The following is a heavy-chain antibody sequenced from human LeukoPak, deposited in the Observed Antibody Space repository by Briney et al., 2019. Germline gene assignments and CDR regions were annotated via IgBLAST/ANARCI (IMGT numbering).Heavy chain of an antibody. CDR2: IYHSGST. CDR3: ARDPGTMARGSRRRYDDYYYYMDV. CDR1: GYSISSGYY. D-gene: IGHD3-10*01. V-gene: IGHV4-38-2*02. J-gene: IGHJ6*03. Sequence: SETLSLTCTVSGYSISSGYYWGWIRQPPGKGLEWIGSIYHSGSTYYNPSLKSRVTISVDTSKNQFSLKLSSVTAADTAVYYCARDPGTMARGSRRRYDDYYYYMDVWGKGTTVTISS.